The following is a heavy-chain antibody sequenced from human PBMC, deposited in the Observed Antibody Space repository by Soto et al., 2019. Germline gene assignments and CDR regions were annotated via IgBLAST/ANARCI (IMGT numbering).Heavy chain of an antibody. J-gene: IGHJ4*02. CDR1: GGSISSYY. V-gene: IGHV4-59*08. Sequence: QVQLQESGPGLVKPSETLSLTCTVSGGSISSYYWSWIRQPPGKGLEWIGYIYYSGSTNYNPSPKRRVTTSVDTSKNQCSLQLSSVTAADTAVYYCARLGMVTTYYFDYWGQGTLVTVSS. CDR2: IYYSGST. D-gene: IGHD5-18*01. CDR3: ARLGMVTTYYFDY.